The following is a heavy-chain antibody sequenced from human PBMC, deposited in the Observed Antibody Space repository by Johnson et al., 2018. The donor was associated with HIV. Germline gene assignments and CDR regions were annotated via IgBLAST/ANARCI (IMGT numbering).Heavy chain of an antibody. D-gene: IGHD3-22*01. V-gene: IGHV3-11*04. CDR1: GFTFSDYY. CDR3: AKDYYYDSSGYFLTCAFDI. J-gene: IGHJ3*02. Sequence: QVQLVESGGGLVKPGGSLRLSCAASGFTFSDYYMNWIRQAPGKGLQWVSYISSGGNMRYYADSVKGRFTNSRDNAKNSLYLQMNSLRAEDTAVYYCAKDYYYDSSGYFLTCAFDIWGQGTMVTVSS. CDR2: ISSGGNMR.